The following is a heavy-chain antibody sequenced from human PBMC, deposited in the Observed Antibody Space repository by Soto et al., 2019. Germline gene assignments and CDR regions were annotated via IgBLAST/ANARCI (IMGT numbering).Heavy chain of an antibody. J-gene: IGHJ3*02. CDR3: ARDCGGNNDAFDI. D-gene: IGHD2-15*01. V-gene: IGHV4-30-2*01. Sequence: QLQLQKSGSGLVKPSQTLSLTCAVSGGSISSGGYSWSWIRQPPGKGLEWIGYIYHSGSTYYNPSLKSRVTISVDRSKNQFSLKLSSVTAADTAVYYCARDCGGNNDAFDIWGQGTMVTVSS. CDR1: GGSISSGGYS. CDR2: IYHSGST.